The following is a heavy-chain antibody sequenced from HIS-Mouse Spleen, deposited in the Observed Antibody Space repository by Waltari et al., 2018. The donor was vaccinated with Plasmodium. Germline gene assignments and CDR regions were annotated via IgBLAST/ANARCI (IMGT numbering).Heavy chain of an antibody. CDR2: ITHNRGGT. Sequence: QVQLVQSGAEVKKPGASVKVSCKASGYTFTGYYMHWVRQAPGQGLEWMGWITHNRGGTNYAQKCQGRVTMTRDTSISTAYMELSRLRSDDTAVYYCARSWKLGIPLHFDYWGQGTLVTVSS. CDR1: GYTFTGYY. CDR3: ARSWKLGIPLHFDY. J-gene: IGHJ4*02. V-gene: IGHV1-2*02. D-gene: IGHD7-27*01.